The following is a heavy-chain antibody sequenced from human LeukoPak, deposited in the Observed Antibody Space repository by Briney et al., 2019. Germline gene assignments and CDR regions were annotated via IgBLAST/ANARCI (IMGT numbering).Heavy chain of an antibody. V-gene: IGHV3-7*01. Sequence: GGSLRLSCAASGFTFSSYWMSWVRQAPGKGLEWVANIKQDGSEKYYVDSVKGRFTISRDNAKNSLYLQMNSLRAEDTAVYYCARDLVYYDFWSGYNYFDYWGQGTLVTVSS. CDR3: ARDLVYYDFWSGYNYFDY. J-gene: IGHJ4*02. CDR2: IKQDGSEK. D-gene: IGHD3-3*01. CDR1: GFTFSSYW.